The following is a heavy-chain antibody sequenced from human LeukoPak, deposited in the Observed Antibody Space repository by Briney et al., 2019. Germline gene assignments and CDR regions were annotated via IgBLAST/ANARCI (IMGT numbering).Heavy chain of an antibody. Sequence: GGSLRLSCEASGFTFSAYAMTWVRQAPGKGLEWVSSIGSDNKPHYSESVKGRFAISRDNSKNTLHLHMNSLRAEDTALYYCAKEGHEATYDPFDIWGQGTRVTVSS. CDR3: AKEGHEATYDPFDI. J-gene: IGHJ3*02. CDR2: IGSDNKP. V-gene: IGHV3-23*01. CDR1: GFTFSAYA.